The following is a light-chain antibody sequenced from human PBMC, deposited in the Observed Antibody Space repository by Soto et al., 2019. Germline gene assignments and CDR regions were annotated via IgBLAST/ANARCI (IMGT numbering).Light chain of an antibody. V-gene: IGKV3-11*01. CDR3: QQRNNWPPTEA. Sequence: EIVLTQSPDTLSLSPGERATISCRASQSVSSYLAWYQQKPGQAPSLLIYDTSNRATGIPARFSGSGSGTDFTPTISRLEPEDFAVFYRQQRNNWPPTEAFGQGTKVEIK. J-gene: IGKJ1*01. CDR1: QSVSSY. CDR2: DTS.